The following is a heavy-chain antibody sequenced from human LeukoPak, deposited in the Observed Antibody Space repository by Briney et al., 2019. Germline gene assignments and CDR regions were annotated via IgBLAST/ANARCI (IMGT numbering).Heavy chain of an antibody. CDR1: GLTFSSYG. Sequence: SGGSLRLSCAASGLTFSSYGMHWVRQAPGKGLEWVALISYDGNNKYYADSVKGRFTISRDNSKNTLYLQMNSLRAEDTAVYYCARELGYCSGGSCYFDYWGQGTLVTVSS. J-gene: IGHJ4*02. CDR3: ARELGYCSGGSCYFDY. CDR2: ISYDGNNK. D-gene: IGHD2-15*01. V-gene: IGHV3-30*03.